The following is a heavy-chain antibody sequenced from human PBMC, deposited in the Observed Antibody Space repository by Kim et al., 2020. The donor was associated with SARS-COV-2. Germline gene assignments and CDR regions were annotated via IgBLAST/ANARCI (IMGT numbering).Heavy chain of an antibody. CDR3: AKVNPGWNLVLGELLD. Sequence: GGSLRLSCAASGFTFSSYGMHWVRQAPGKGLEWVAVISYDGSNKYYADSVKGRFTISRDNSKNTLYLQMNSLRAEDTAVYYCAKVNPGWNLVLGELLDWGQGTLVTVSS. D-gene: IGHD1-1*01. V-gene: IGHV3-30*18. CDR1: GFTFSSYG. J-gene: IGHJ4*02. CDR2: ISYDGSNK.